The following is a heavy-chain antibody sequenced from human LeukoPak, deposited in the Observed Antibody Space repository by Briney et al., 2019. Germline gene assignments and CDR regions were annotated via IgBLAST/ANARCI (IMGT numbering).Heavy chain of an antibody. CDR1: GGSISSYY. Sequence: PSETLSLTCIVSGGSISSYYWSWIRQPPGKGLEYIGYIHYGGSTNYNPSLKSRVTISVVTSKNQFSLKLTSVTAADTAVYYCGSLEPGGIYHWGQGTLVTVSS. J-gene: IGHJ5*02. CDR2: IHYGGST. CDR3: GSLEPGGIYH. D-gene: IGHD1-14*01. V-gene: IGHV4-59*08.